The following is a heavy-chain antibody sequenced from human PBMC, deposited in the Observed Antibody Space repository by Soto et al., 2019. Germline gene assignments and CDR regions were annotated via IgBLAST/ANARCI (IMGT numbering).Heavy chain of an antibody. D-gene: IGHD6-19*01. CDR3: VRKGYETGWYYDQ. Sequence: PGGSLRLSCAASGFTFSNFWMSWVRQTPGKGLEWVANIKQDGSETQYVDSAKGRFTISRDNAENTLSLQMNSLAVDDTAVYYCVRKGYETGWYYDQWGQGTLVTVSS. CDR1: GFTFSNFW. V-gene: IGHV3-7*03. J-gene: IGHJ4*02. CDR2: IKQDGSET.